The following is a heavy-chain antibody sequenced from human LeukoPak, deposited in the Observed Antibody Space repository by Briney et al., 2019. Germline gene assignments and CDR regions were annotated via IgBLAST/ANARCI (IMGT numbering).Heavy chain of an antibody. Sequence: PGGSLRLSCAASGFTFSSYSMNWVRQAPGKGLEWVAVISYDGSNKYYADSVKGRFTISRDNAKNSLYLQMNSLRAEDTAVYYCASEAHGNFDYWGQGTLVAVSS. CDR1: GFTFSSYS. CDR2: ISYDGSNK. CDR3: ASEAHGNFDY. J-gene: IGHJ4*02. V-gene: IGHV3-30*03.